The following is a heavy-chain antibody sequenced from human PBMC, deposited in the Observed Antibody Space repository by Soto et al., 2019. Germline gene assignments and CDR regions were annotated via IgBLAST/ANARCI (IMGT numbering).Heavy chain of an antibody. CDR2: IYYSGST. V-gene: IGHV4-39*01. J-gene: IGHJ5*02. CDR1: GGSISSSSYY. CDR3: AKKWFLAWLFGDWSHP. Sequence: QLQLQESGPGLVKPSETLSLTCTVSGGSISSSSYYWGWIRQPPGKGLEWIGSIYYSGSTYYNPSLKVPSPIPEDTSKIQFPLKLFSVTAADPAVYSGAKKWFLAWLFGDWSHPGGQGPLVTVSS. D-gene: IGHD3-3*01.